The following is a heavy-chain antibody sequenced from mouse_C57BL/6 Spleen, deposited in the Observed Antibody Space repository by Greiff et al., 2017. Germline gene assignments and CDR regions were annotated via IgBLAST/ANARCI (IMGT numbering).Heavy chain of an antibody. Sequence: EVQRVESGGGLVKPGGSLKLSCAASGFTFSDYGMHWVRQAPEKGLEWVAYISSGSSTIYYADTVKGRFTISRDNAKNTLFLQMTSLRSEDTAMYYCARRGNYVGYYAMDYWGQGTSVTVSS. CDR1: GFTFSDYG. J-gene: IGHJ4*01. CDR3: ARRGNYVGYYAMDY. D-gene: IGHD2-1*01. V-gene: IGHV5-17*01. CDR2: ISSGSSTI.